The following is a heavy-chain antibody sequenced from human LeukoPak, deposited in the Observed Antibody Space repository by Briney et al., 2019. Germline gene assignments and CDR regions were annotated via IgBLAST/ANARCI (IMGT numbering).Heavy chain of an antibody. CDR1: GGSFSGYY. CDR3: LCGRDAFDI. J-gene: IGHJ3*02. Sequence: PSETLSLTCAVYGGSFSGYYWSWIRQPPGKGLEWIGEINRSGSTNYNPSLKSRVTISVDTSKNQFSLKLSSVTAADTAVYYCLCGRDAFDIWGQGTMVTVSS. V-gene: IGHV4-34*01. D-gene: IGHD2-15*01. CDR2: INRSGST.